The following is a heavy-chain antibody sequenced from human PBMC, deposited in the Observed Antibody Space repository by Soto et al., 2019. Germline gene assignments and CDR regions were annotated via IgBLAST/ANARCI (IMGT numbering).Heavy chain of an antibody. D-gene: IGHD3-22*01. V-gene: IGHV1-69*13. J-gene: IGHJ6*02. CDR3: ARAGYYDSSGYPTHYYYYYGMDV. CDR1: GGTFSSYA. Sequence: SVKVSCKASGGTFSSYAISWVRQAPGQGLEWMGGIIPIFGTANYAQKFQGRVTITADESTSTAYMELSSLRSEDTAVYYCARAGYYDSSGYPTHYYYYYGMDVWG. CDR2: IIPIFGTA.